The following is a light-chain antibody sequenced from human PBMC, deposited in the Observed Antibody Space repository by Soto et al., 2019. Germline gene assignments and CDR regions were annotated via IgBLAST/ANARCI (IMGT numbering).Light chain of an antibody. J-gene: IGKJ1*01. CDR3: LQYHYWPWT. V-gene: IGKV3-15*01. CDR2: DAS. CDR1: QSVTNK. Sequence: EMLMTQSPASLSVSPGEKVSLSCWASQSVTNKLAWYQQRPGQPPRLLLYDASTRATGVPATFSGSGSGTDFTLTIGSLQSEDLGFYYCLQYHYWPWTFGQGTKVDIK.